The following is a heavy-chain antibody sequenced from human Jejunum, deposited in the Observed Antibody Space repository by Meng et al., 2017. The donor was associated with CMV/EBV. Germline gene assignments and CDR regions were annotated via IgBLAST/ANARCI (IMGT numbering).Heavy chain of an antibody. CDR3: ARDPGLEPNWFDP. V-gene: IGHV3-21*01. CDR1: GFTFYTSA. Sequence: SGFTFYTSAMTWVRQAPGKGLEWVSSISSSSSYIYYADSVKGRFTISRDNAKNSLYLQMNSLRAEDTAVYYCARDPGLEPNWFDPWDQGTLVTVSS. D-gene: IGHD1-1*01. CDR2: ISSSSSYI. J-gene: IGHJ5*02.